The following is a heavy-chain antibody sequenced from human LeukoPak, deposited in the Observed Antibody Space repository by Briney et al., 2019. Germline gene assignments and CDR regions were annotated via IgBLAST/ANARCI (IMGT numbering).Heavy chain of an antibody. J-gene: IGHJ4*02. CDR3: ARGGYGSGSYYTW. Sequence: QSGGSLRLSCAASGFTFSSYDMHWVRHATGKGLEWVSAIGTAGDTYYPGSVKGRFTISRENAKNSLYLQMNSLRAGDTAVYYCARGGYGSGSYYTWWGQGTLVTVSS. V-gene: IGHV3-13*01. CDR2: IGTAGDT. CDR1: GFTFSSYD. D-gene: IGHD3-10*01.